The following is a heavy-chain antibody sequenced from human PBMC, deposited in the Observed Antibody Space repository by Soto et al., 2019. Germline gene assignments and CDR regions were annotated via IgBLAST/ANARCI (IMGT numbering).Heavy chain of an antibody. CDR1: GFTFSDYY. J-gene: IGHJ3*02. D-gene: IGHD3-22*01. Sequence: GGSLRLSCAASGFTFSDYYMSWIRQAPGKGLEWVSYISSSSSYTNYADSVKGRFTISRDNAKNSLYLQMNSLRAEDTAVYYCARVELSSGYRSHAFDIWGQGTMVTVSS. CDR3: ARVELSSGYRSHAFDI. CDR2: ISSSSSYT. V-gene: IGHV3-11*06.